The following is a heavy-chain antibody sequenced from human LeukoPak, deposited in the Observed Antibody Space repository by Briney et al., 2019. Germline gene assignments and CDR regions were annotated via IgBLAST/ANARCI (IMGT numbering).Heavy chain of an antibody. CDR2: INHSGST. Sequence: SETLSLTCAVYGGSFSGYYWSWIRQPPGKGLEWIGEINHSGSTNYNPSLKSRVTISVDTSKNQFSLKLSSVTAADTAVYYCARGRLVGSRINRFDPWGQGTLVTVSS. CDR1: GGSFSGYY. J-gene: IGHJ5*02. CDR3: ARGRLVGSRINRFDP. D-gene: IGHD3-10*01. V-gene: IGHV4-34*01.